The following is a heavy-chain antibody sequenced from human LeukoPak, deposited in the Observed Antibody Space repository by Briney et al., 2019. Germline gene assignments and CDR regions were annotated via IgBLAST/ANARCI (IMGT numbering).Heavy chain of an antibody. CDR3: AKDGWITMVRGSSYYFDY. CDR2: IKQDGSER. V-gene: IGHV3-7*01. CDR1: GFTFSSDW. Sequence: GGALRLGCGASGFTFSSDWMSWVRQARGKGVEGVANIKQDGSERYEVDCVKGRFTIYRDNDKNSVYLQINSLRAEDTAVYYCAKDGWITMVRGSSYYFDYWGQGPLVTVSS. J-gene: IGHJ4*02. D-gene: IGHD3-10*01.